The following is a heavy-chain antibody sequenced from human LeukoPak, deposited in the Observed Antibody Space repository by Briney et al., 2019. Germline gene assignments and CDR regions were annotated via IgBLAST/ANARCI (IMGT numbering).Heavy chain of an antibody. CDR2: VYHSGST. CDR1: GDSISTPGHD. D-gene: IGHD2-21*02. Sequence: SETLSLTCTVSGDSISTPGHDWGWIRQPPGKGLEWLGSVYHSGSTYYKPSLKSRATISVDKSKTQCSLKLRSVTAADTAVYYCARHALATVTDPSFDYWGQGTLVTVSS. CDR3: ARHALATVTDPSFDY. J-gene: IGHJ4*02. V-gene: IGHV4-39*01.